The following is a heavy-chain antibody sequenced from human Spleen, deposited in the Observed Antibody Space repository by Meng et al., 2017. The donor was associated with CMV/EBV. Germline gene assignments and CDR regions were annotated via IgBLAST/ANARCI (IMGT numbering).Heavy chain of an antibody. Sequence: GESLKISCTASGFTFTLFEMNWVRQAPGKGLEWVSYINDATNSKYYADSVKGRFTISRDNSKNTLDLQMNSLRAEDTAVYYCARAPAVYDFWSGYYDYWGQGTLVTVSS. CDR2: INDATNSK. CDR3: ARAPAVYDFWSGYYDY. CDR1: GFTFTLFE. J-gene: IGHJ4*02. D-gene: IGHD3-3*01. V-gene: IGHV3-48*01.